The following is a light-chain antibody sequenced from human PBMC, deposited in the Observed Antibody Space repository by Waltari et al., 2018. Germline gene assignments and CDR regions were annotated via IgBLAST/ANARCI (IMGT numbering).Light chain of an antibody. CDR2: WAS. V-gene: IGKV4-1*01. J-gene: IGKJ4*01. Sequence: DIVMTQSPDSLAVSLGERATINCKSSQRVLYSSNNKNYLAWYQQKPGQPPKLLIYWASTRQSGVPDRFSGSGSGTDFTLTITSLQAEDVAVYYCQQFHSTPLTFGAGTKVEIK. CDR3: QQFHSTPLT. CDR1: QRVLYSSNNKNY.